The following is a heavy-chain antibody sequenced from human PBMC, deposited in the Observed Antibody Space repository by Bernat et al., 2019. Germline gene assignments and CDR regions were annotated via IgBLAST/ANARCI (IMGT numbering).Heavy chain of an antibody. V-gene: IGHV5-51*01. D-gene: IGHD3-10*01. CDR2: IYPGDSDT. J-gene: IGHJ5*02. Sequence: EVQLVQSGAEVKKHGESLKISCKGTGYSFTSYWNGWVRQMHGKGLEWMGTIYPGDSDTRYSPSFQGQVTISVDKSISTAYLQWRSLKASYTAMYYCAILSGGSYYTPLPWGQGTLVTVSS. CDR1: GYSFTSYW. CDR3: AILSGGSYYTPLP.